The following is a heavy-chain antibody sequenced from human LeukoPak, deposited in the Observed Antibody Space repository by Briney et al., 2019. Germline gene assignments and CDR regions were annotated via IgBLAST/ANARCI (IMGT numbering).Heavy chain of an antibody. CDR2: INHSGST. J-gene: IGHJ5*02. D-gene: IGHD2-15*01. CDR3: ARFRKITPNWFDP. CDR1: GGSFSGYY. Sequence: SETLSLTCAVYGGSFSGYYWSWIRQPPGKGLEWIGEINHSGSTNYNPSLKSRVTISVDTSKSQFSLKLSSVTAADTAVYYCARFRKITPNWFDPWGQGTLVTVSS. V-gene: IGHV4-34*01.